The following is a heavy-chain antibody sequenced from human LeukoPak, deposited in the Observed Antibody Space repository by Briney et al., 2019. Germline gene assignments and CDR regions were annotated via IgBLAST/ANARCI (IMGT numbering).Heavy chain of an antibody. D-gene: IGHD3-22*01. J-gene: IGHJ5*02. V-gene: IGHV1-69*06. CDR2: IIPIFGTA. CDR3: ARGNRYYDSSGGGDWFDP. Sequence: ASVKVSCKASGGTFSSYAISWVRQAPGQGLEWMGGIIPIFGTANYAQKFQGRVTITADKSTSTAYMELSSLRSEDTAGYYCARGNRYYDSSGGGDWFDPWGQGTLVTVSS. CDR1: GGTFSSYA.